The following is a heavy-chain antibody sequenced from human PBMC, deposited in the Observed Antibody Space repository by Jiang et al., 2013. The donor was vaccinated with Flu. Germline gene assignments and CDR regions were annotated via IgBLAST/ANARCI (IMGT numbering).Heavy chain of an antibody. D-gene: IGHD3-16*01. CDR3: ARQQFATSPLDY. CDR1: GGSISSSSYY. CDR2: IYYTGTT. V-gene: IGHV4-39*01. J-gene: IGHJ4*02. Sequence: GLVKPSETLSLTCTVSGGSISSSSYYWDWVRQPPGKGLEWIGSIYYTGTTYYNPSLKSRVTISVDRSTHQLSLKLSSLTAADTAVYYCARQQFATSPLDYWGQGTLVTVSS.